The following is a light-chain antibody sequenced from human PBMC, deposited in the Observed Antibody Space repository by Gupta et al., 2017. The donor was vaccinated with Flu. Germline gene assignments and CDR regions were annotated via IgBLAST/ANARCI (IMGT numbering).Light chain of an antibody. J-gene: IGLJ2*01. CDR2: LNSDGSH. Sequence: VKTYSTMISGTSGDAIEWHQQRPHKGPLSLMRLNSDGSHSTGDAIPVRSSGSGSGTDRYPTISRLEADDEDDYYCQTWATGTVVFGGGTKLTVL. CDR3: QTWATGTVV. V-gene: IGLV4-69*02. CDR1: SGTSGDA.